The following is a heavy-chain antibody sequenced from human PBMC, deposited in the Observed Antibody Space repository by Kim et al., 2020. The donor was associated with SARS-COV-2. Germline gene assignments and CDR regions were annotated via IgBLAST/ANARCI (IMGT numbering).Heavy chain of an antibody. CDR3: ARLTSKRYCSWGNCYPSPYYYFGMDV. J-gene: IGHJ6*02. V-gene: IGHV4-59*13. Sequence: SETLSLTCTVSGGSISNYYWTWIRQPPGKGLEWIGYIDYSGTTNYNPSLESRVTISIDTSKTQFSLKLSSVTTADTAVYYSARLTSKRYCSWGNCYPSPYYYFGMDVWGQGTTVTVSS. CDR2: IDYSGTT. CDR1: GGSISNYY. D-gene: IGHD2-15*01.